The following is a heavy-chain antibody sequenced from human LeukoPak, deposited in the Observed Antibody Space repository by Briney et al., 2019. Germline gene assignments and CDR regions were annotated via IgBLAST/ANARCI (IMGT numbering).Heavy chain of an antibody. J-gene: IGHJ5*02. CDR3: ARSKFWSYGYH. CDR2: IYHSGST. D-gene: IGHD5-18*01. V-gene: IGHV4-38-2*02. Sequence: SETLSLTCTVPGYSISSGYYWGWIRQPPGKGLEWIGSIYHSGSTYYNPSLKSRVTIPVDTSKNQFSLKLSSVTAADTAVYYCARSKFWSYGYHWGQGTLVTVSS. CDR1: GYSISSGYY.